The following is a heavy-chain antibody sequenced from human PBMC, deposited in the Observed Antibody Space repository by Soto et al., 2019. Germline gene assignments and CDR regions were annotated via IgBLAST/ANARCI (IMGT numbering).Heavy chain of an antibody. CDR3: ARDSRSYGDRTSRRPGPISRFDY. J-gene: IGHJ4*02. D-gene: IGHD4-17*01. CDR2: INHSGST. Sequence: QVQLQQWGAGLLKPSETLSLTCAVYGGSFSGYYWSWIRQPPGKGLEWIGEINHSGSTNYNPSLKSRVTISVDTSKNQFSLKLSSVTAADTAVYYCARDSRSYGDRTSRRPGPISRFDYWGQGPLVTVSS. V-gene: IGHV4-34*01. CDR1: GGSFSGYY.